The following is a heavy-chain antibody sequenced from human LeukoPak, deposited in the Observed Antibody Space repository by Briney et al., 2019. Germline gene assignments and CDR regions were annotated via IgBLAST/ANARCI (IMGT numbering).Heavy chain of an antibody. J-gene: IGHJ6*03. CDR3: ARGRNYMDV. CDR1: GGTFSSYA. Sequence: ASVKASCKASGGTFSSYAISWVRQAPGQGLEWMGGIIPIFGTANYAQKFQGRVTITTDESTSTAYMELSSLRSEDTAVYYCARGRNYMDVWGKGTTVTVSS. CDR2: IIPIFGTA. V-gene: IGHV1-69*05.